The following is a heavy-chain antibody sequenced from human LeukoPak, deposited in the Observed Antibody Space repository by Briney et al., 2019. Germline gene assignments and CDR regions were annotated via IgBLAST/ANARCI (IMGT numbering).Heavy chain of an antibody. CDR1: GFTFSSYG. J-gene: IGHJ6*03. V-gene: IGHV3-33*06. D-gene: IGHD1-26*01. CDR3: AKDWDNYYYYMDV. CDR2: IWYDGSNK. Sequence: GGSLRLSCAASGFTFSSYGMHWVRLAPGKGLEWVAVIWYDGSNKYYADSVKGRFTISRDNSKNTLYLQMNSLRAEDTAVYYCAKDWDNYYYYMDVWGKGTTVTVSS.